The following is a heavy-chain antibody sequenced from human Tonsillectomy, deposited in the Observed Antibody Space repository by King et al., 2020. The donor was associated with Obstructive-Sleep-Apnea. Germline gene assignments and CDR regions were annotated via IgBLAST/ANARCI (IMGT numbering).Heavy chain of an antibody. CDR3: GRGYFGELLFDY. V-gene: IGHV1-18*01. J-gene: IGHJ4*02. D-gene: IGHD3-16*01. Sequence: QLVQSGAEVKKPGASVKVSCKASGYTFTTYGVSWVRQAPGQGLEWMGSISVYSGNTNYAQILQGRVTMTTDTSTSTAYMELRSLRSDDTAVYYCGRGYFGELLFDYWGQGTLVTVSS. CDR1: GYTFTTYG. CDR2: ISVYSGNT.